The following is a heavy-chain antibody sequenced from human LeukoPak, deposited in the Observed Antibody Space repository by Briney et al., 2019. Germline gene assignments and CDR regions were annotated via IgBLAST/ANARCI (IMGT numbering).Heavy chain of an antibody. J-gene: IGHJ6*02. Sequence: SETLSLTCAVYGGSFSSYYWSWLRQPPGKGLDWIGYIYYSGSTNYNPSLKSRVTISVDTSKNQFSLKLSSVTAADTAVYYCAREMALYYYDSSGYSRYYYYGMDVWGQGTTVTVSS. D-gene: IGHD3-22*01. V-gene: IGHV4-59*01. CDR1: GGSFSSYY. CDR2: IYYSGST. CDR3: AREMALYYYDSSGYSRYYYYGMDV.